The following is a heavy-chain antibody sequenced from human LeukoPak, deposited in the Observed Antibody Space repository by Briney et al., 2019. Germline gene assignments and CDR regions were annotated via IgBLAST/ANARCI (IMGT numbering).Heavy chain of an antibody. D-gene: IGHD2-2*01. CDR2: INTDGTST. CDR3: ARPLQGGTTRSHGLDV. Sequence: PGESLRLSCAASGFTFSNSWMQWVRQVPGKGLVWVSRINTDGTSTSYADSVRGRFIISRDNAKNTLYLQMNSLRAEDTAVYYCARPLQGGTTRSHGLDVWGQGTTVTVSS. V-gene: IGHV3-74*01. J-gene: IGHJ6*02. CDR1: GFTFSNSW.